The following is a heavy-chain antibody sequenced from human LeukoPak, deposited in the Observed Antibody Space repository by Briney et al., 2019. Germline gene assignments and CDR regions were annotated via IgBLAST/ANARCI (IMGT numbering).Heavy chain of an antibody. Sequence: PGVSLTLSCAASGFTFSTYWMHWVRQVPGKGLVWVSHVNGGETSTSYVGSVKGRFTISRDNAKTMLYLQMNSLRADDAAVYYCARGAGGLDYWGQGILVTVSS. CDR2: VNGGETST. J-gene: IGHJ4*02. CDR3: ARGAGGLDY. V-gene: IGHV3-74*01. D-gene: IGHD6-13*01. CDR1: GFTFSTYW.